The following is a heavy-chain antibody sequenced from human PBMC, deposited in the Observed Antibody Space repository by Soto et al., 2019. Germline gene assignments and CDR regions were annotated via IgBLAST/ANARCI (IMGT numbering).Heavy chain of an antibody. CDR1: GGSFSGYY. V-gene: IGHV4-34*01. CDR3: ARAGFGDYGRMGWFDP. D-gene: IGHD4-17*01. Sequence: QVQLQQWGAGLLKPSETLSLTCAVYGGSFSGYYWSWIRQPPGKGLEWIGEINHSGSTNYNPSLKSRVTISVDTSKNQFSLKLSSVTAADTAVYYCARAGFGDYGRMGWFDPWGQGTLVTVSS. J-gene: IGHJ5*02. CDR2: INHSGST.